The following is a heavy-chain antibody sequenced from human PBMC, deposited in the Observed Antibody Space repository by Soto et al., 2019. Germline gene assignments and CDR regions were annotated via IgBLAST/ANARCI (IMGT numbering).Heavy chain of an antibody. CDR2: IWYDGSNK. CDR3: ARDFGFRKPLSWFDP. Sequence: QVQLVESGGGVVQPGRSLRLSCAASGFTFSSYGMHWVRQAPGKGLEWVAVIWYDGSNKYYADSVKGRFTISRDNSKNPLYLQMNSLRAEDTGVYYCARDFGFRKPLSWFDPWGQGTLVTVSS. J-gene: IGHJ5*02. V-gene: IGHV3-33*01. D-gene: IGHD3-3*01. CDR1: GFTFSSYG.